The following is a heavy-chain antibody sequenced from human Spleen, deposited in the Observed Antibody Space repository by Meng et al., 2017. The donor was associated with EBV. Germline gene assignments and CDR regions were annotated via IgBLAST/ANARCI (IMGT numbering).Heavy chain of an antibody. CDR1: GFSFSAYW. D-gene: IGHD1-26*01. J-gene: IGHJ4*02. CDR2: ITPDGGRT. CDR3: SRDLMGPDDW. V-gene: IGHV3-74*01. Sequence: EVRVLESGGDLFRPGGSLRLSCAASGFSFSAYWMHWVRQLPGQGLVWVARITPDGGRTDYADSVKGRFTISRDNANNILYLHMNSLGVEDTAIYYCSRDLMGPDDWWGQGTLVTVSS.